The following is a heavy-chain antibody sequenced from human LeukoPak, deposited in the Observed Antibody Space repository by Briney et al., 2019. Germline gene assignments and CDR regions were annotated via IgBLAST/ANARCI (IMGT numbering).Heavy chain of an antibody. J-gene: IGHJ4*02. V-gene: IGHV1-69*05. CDR2: IIPIFGTA. Sequence: ASVKVSCKASRGTLSSYAISWVRQAPGQGLEWMGGIIPIFGTANYAQKFQGRVTITTDESTSTAYMELSSLRSEDTAVYYCARATAMVSGIFDYWGQGTLVTVSS. CDR1: RGTLSSYA. D-gene: IGHD5-18*01. CDR3: ARATAMVSGIFDY.